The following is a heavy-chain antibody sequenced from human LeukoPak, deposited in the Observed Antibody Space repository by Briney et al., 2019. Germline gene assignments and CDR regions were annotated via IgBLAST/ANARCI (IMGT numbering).Heavy chain of an antibody. CDR3: ARQGVGATDC. CDR1: GGSFSGYY. CDR2: INHSGST. Sequence: SETLSLTCAVYGGSFSGYYWSWIRQPPGKGLEWIGEINHSGSTNYNPSLKSRVTISVDMSKNQFSLKLSSVTAVDTAVYYCARQGVGATDCWGQGTLVTVSS. J-gene: IGHJ4*02. V-gene: IGHV4-34*01. D-gene: IGHD1-26*01.